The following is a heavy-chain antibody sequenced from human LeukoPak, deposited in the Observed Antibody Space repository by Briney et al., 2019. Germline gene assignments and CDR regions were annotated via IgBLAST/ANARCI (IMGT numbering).Heavy chain of an antibody. CDR2: INHSGST. J-gene: IGHJ5*02. CDR1: GGSFSGYY. V-gene: IGHV4-34*01. Sequence: SETLSLTCAVYGGSFSGYYWSWIGQPPGKGLEWIGEINHSGSTNYNPSLKSRVTISVDTSKNQFSLKLSSVTAADTAVYYCARRYSSSWYRWFDPWGQGTLVTVSS. CDR3: ARRYSSSWYRWFDP. D-gene: IGHD6-13*01.